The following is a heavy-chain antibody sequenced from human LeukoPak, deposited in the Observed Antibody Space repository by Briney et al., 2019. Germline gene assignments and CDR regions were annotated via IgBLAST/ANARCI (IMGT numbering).Heavy chain of an antibody. CDR1: SGSISSYY. V-gene: IGHV4-59*01. CDR3: ARDRYDILTGFRFDY. J-gene: IGHJ4*02. Sequence: SEILSLTCAATSGSISSYYWRWIRQPPGKRLEWVGYIYYSGSTNYNPSLKSRVTISVDTSKNQFSLKLSSVTAADTAVYYCARDRYDILTGFRFDYWGQGTLVTVSS. CDR2: IYYSGST. D-gene: IGHD3-9*01.